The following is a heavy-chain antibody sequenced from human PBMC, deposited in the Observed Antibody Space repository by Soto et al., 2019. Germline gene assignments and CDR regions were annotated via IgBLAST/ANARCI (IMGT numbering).Heavy chain of an antibody. Sequence: QVQLVQSGAEVKKPGSSVKISCKAFGGTFSSYTISLVRQAPGQGLGWMGRIIPILGIANYAQKFQGRVTITAGKSTSTAYMELSSLRSEDTAVYYCARESGYCGGDCYSNYYYYYMDVWGKGTTVTVSS. V-gene: IGHV1-69*08. J-gene: IGHJ6*03. CDR2: IIPILGIA. CDR1: GGTFSSYT. CDR3: ARESGYCGGDCYSNYYYYYMDV. D-gene: IGHD2-21*01.